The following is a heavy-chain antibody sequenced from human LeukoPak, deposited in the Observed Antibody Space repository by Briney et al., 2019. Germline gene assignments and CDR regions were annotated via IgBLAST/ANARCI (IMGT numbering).Heavy chain of an antibody. CDR1: GFTSSSQE. V-gene: IGHV3-23*01. CDR3: AKHYVRDLAVANAAS. J-gene: IGHJ5*02. CDR2: ITPGSTYT. Sequence: GGSLRLSCIASGFTSSSQELTWVRQAPGKGLEWVSTITPGSTYTKYADSVAGRFTISRDDSTNTLYLQMTSLRAEDTAVYFCAKHYVRDLAVANAASWGQEPLVTVSS. D-gene: IGHD6-19*01.